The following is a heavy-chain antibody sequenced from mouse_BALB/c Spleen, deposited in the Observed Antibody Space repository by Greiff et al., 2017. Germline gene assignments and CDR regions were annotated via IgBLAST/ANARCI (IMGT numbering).Heavy chain of an antibody. V-gene: IGHV2-9*02. CDR2: IWAGGST. CDR3: ARDGNYERFAY. J-gene: IGHJ3*01. CDR1: GFSLTSYG. D-gene: IGHD2-1*01. Sequence: VQLQQSGPGLVAPSQSLSITCTVSGFSLTSYGVHWVRQPPGKGLEWLGVIWAGGSTNYNSALMSRLSISKDNSKSQVFLKMNSLQTDDTAMYYCARDGNYERFAYWGQGTLVTVSA.